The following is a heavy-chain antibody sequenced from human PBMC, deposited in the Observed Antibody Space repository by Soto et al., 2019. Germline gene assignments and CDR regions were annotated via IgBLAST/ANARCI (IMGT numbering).Heavy chain of an antibody. J-gene: IGHJ4*02. CDR1: GFTFSGYV. CDR2: ISGTSTYL. D-gene: IGHD6-13*01. V-gene: IGHV3-21*02. Sequence: EVQLVESGGGLVKPGGSLRLSCAASGFTFSGYVLNWVRQAPGRGLEWVSSISGTSTYLFYAESVKGRFTISRDNAKNSLFLQMSSLSAEDTAVYYCARTSGSSWSFDYWGQGNLVTVSS. CDR3: ARTSGSSWSFDY.